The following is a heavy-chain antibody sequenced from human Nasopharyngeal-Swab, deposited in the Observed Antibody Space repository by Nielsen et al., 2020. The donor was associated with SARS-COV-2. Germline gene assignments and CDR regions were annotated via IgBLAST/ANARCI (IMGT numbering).Heavy chain of an antibody. CDR2: INPNSGGT. D-gene: IGHD3-10*01. CDR1: GYTFTGYY. J-gene: IGHJ4*02. Sequence: ASVKVSCKASGYTFTGYYMHWVRQAPGQGLEWMGRINPNSGGTNYAQKFQGRVTMTRDTSISTAYMELSRLRSDDTAVYYCARAKSFGEFNPLYYFDYWGQGTLVTVSS. V-gene: IGHV1-2*06. CDR3: ARAKSFGEFNPLYYFDY.